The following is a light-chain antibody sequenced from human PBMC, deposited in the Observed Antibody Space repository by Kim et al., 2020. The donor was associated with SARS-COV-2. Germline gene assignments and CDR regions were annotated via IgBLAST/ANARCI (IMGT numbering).Light chain of an antibody. Sequence: QSVLTQPPSASGSPGQSVTISCTGTSSDVGGYNYVSWYQQHPGKAPKLMIYEVFKRPSGVPDPFSGSKSGNTASLTVSGLQAEDEADYYCSSYTGYNNPRVVLGGGTQLTVL. J-gene: IGLJ2*01. CDR1: SSDVGGYNY. V-gene: IGLV2-8*01. CDR2: EVF. CDR3: SSYTGYNNPRVV.